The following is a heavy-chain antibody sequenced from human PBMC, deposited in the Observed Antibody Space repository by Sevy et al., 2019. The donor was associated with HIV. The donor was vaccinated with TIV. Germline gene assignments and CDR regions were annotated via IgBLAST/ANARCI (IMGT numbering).Heavy chain of an antibody. V-gene: IGHV3-30*18. CDR1: GFTFSSYG. Sequence: GSLRLSCAASGFTFSSYGMHWVRQAPGKGLEWVAVISYDGSNKYYADSVKGRFTISRDNSKNTLYLQMNSLRAEDTAVYYCAKDLDSSGYYFFDYWGQGTLVTVSS. J-gene: IGHJ4*02. CDR3: AKDLDSSGYYFFDY. CDR2: ISYDGSNK. D-gene: IGHD3-22*01.